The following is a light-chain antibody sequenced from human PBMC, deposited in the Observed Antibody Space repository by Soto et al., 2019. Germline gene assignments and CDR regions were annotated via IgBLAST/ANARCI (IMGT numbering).Light chain of an antibody. CDR2: GAS. CDR3: QHYNNWPLT. J-gene: IGKJ4*01. Sequence: EIVMTQSPSTLPVSPGERATLSCRASQSVSNKLDWYKQKPGQAPRLLIYGASTRATGIPARFSGSGSGTEFTLTISSLKYEDFAVYYCQHYNNWPLTFGGGTKVDI. V-gene: IGKV3-15*01. CDR1: QSVSNK.